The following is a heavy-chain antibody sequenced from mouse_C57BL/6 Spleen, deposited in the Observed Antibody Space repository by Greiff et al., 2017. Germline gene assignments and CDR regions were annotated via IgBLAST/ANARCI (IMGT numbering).Heavy chain of an antibody. Sequence: VQLQQSGPELVKPGASVKIPCKASGYTFTDYNMDWVKQSHGKSLEWIGDINPNNGGTIYNQKFKGKATLTVDKSSSTAYMELRSLTSEDTAVYYCARSDGSSYGGVYYFDYWGQGTTLTVSS. J-gene: IGHJ2*01. CDR2: INPNNGGT. CDR1: GYTFTDYN. D-gene: IGHD1-1*01. V-gene: IGHV1-18*01. CDR3: ARSDGSSYGGVYYFDY.